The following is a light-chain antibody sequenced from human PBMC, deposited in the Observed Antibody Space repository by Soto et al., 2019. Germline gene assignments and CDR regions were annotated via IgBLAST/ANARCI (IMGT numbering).Light chain of an antibody. Sequence: EIVMTQSPATLSVSPGEKATLSCRASQTVSNNLAWYQQKPGQAPRLLIYFASTRATGIPARFSGSGSGTEFTLTISSLQSEVFAVYYCQQYNQWPLTFGGGTKAETK. CDR2: FAS. J-gene: IGKJ4*01. CDR1: QTVSNN. V-gene: IGKV3-15*01. CDR3: QQYNQWPLT.